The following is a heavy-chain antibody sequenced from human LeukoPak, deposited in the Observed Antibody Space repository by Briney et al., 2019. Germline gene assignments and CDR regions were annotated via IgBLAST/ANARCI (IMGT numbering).Heavy chain of an antibody. D-gene: IGHD2-15*01. CDR3: ARERPSGSCYDY. CDR2: INAGNGNT. Sequence: GASVKVSCKASGYTFTSYGISWVRQAPGQRLEWMGWINAGNGNTKYSQKFQGRVTITRDTSASTAYMELSSLRSEDTAVYYCARERPSGSCYDYWGQGTLVTVSS. V-gene: IGHV1-3*01. J-gene: IGHJ4*02. CDR1: GYTFTSYG.